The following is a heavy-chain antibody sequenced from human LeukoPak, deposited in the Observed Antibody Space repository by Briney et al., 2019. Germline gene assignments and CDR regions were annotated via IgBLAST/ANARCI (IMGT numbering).Heavy chain of an antibody. Sequence: SETLSLTCTVSVASISSYYWSWIRQPPGKGLEWIGYIYYSGSTNYNPSLKSRVTISVDTSKDQFSLKLSSVTAADTAVYYCARGNITMIVVGPMDVWGKGTTVTVSS. V-gene: IGHV4-59*01. J-gene: IGHJ6*03. CDR1: VASISSYY. CDR2: IYYSGST. D-gene: IGHD3-22*01. CDR3: ARGNITMIVVGPMDV.